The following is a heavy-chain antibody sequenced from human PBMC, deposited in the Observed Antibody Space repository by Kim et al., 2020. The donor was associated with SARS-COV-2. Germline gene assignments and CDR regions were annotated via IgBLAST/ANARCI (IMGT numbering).Heavy chain of an antibody. CDR3: ARGPAATYYYGMDV. J-gene: IGHJ6*02. V-gene: IGHV4-59*09. Sequence: HPPRKMRVTISVDTSKNQFSLKLSSVTAADTAVYYCARGPAATYYYGMDVWGQGTTVTVSS. D-gene: IGHD2-2*01.